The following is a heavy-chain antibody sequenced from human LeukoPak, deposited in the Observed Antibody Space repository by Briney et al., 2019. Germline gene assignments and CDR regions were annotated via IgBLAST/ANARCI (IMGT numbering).Heavy chain of an antibody. D-gene: IGHD2-21*02. CDR1: GGLVGGYS. J-gene: IGHJ6*03. CDR2: INHSGST. CDR3: TTSRLLPAAIHFYYYYFMDV. Sequence: RASETLSLTCAVHGGLVGGYSWSWIRQSPGKGLEWIGEINHSGSTNYNPSLKSRVTIAADTSKKEFSLKLTSVTAADTAVYYCTTSRLLPAAIHFYYYYFMDVWGTGTTVTVSS. V-gene: IGHV4-34*01.